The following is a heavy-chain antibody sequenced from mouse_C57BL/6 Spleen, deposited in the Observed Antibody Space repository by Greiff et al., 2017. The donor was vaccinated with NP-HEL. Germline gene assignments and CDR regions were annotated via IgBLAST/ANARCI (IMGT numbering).Heavy chain of an antibody. V-gene: IGHV14-2*01. CDR2: IDPEDGET. J-gene: IGHJ3*01. Sequence: VQLKQSGAELVKPGASVKLSCTASGFNIKDYYMHWVKQRTEQGLEWIGRIDPEDGETKYAPKFQGKATITADTSSNTAYLQLSSLTSEDTAVYYCARMSVTTEFAYWGQGTLVTVSA. CDR3: ARMSVTTEFAY. D-gene: IGHD2-12*01. CDR1: GFNIKDYY.